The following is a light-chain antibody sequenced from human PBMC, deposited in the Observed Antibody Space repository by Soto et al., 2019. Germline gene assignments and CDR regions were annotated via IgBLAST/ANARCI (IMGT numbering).Light chain of an antibody. Sequence: QSALTQPASVSGSPGQSITISCTGTSSDVGGYNYVSWYQQHPGKAPKLMIYDVSNRPSGVSNRFSGSKSGNTASLTISGLQAEDEADYYCSSYTTRGTLVVLGGGTKLTVL. CDR3: SSYTTRGTLVV. CDR2: DVS. CDR1: SSDVGGYNY. J-gene: IGLJ2*01. V-gene: IGLV2-14*01.